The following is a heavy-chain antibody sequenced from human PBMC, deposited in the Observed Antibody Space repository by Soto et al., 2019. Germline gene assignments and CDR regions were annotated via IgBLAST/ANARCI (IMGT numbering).Heavy chain of an antibody. CDR1: GFTFSNYW. V-gene: IGHV3-7*01. J-gene: IGHJ4*02. CDR2: IKQDGSEK. Sequence: EVQLVESGGGLVQPGGSLRLSCAASGFTFSNYWIRWVRQAPGKGLEWVANIKQDGSEKYYVDSVKGRFTISRDNAKRSLYLQMNSLRAEDTAVYYCAPQGGILVHRPAAVPFDYWGQGTLVTVSS. CDR3: APQGGILVHRPAAVPFDY. D-gene: IGHD2-2*01.